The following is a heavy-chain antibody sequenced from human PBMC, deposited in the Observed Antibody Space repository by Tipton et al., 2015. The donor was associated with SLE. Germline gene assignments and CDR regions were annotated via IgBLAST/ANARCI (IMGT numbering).Heavy chain of an antibody. CDR3: AKGYSSSWQDDAFDI. V-gene: IGHV3-20*04. J-gene: IGHJ3*02. Sequence: QLVQSGGGVVRPGGSLRLSCAASGFTFDDYGMSWVRQNPGKGLEWVSGINWNSGSIGYEDSVKGRFTISRDNDKNSLYLQMNSLRAEDTALYYCAKGYSSSWQDDAFDICGQGTMVTVSS. CDR2: INWNSGSI. D-gene: IGHD6-13*01. CDR1: GFTFDDYG.